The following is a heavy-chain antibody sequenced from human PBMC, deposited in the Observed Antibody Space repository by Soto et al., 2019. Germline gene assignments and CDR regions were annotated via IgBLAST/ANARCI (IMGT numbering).Heavy chain of an antibody. Sequence: QVQLVQSGAEVKKPGASVKVSCKGSGYTFTANYIQWVRQAPGQGLEWMGWINPNSGGTTYAQKVQGRVTLTRDTSITTAYMELSRLTSDDTAVYFCAREGSGWKYFDYWGQGSLVTVPS. CDR2: INPNSGGT. V-gene: IGHV1-2*02. D-gene: IGHD6-19*01. CDR3: AREGSGWKYFDY. J-gene: IGHJ4*02. CDR1: GYTFTANY.